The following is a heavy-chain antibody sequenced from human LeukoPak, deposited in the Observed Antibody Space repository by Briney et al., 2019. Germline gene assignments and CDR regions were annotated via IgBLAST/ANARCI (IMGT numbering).Heavy chain of an antibody. V-gene: IGHV3-23*01. D-gene: IGHD6-6*01. J-gene: IGHJ4*02. CDR2: IRGSGGST. CDR1: GFTFSSYA. Sequence: GGSLRLSCAASGFTFSSYAMSWVRQAPGKGLEWVSAIRGSGGSTYYADSVKGRFTISRDNSKNTLYLQMNSLRAEDTAVYYCAKDRVRIAARPLFDYWGQGTLVTVSS. CDR3: AKDRVRIAARPLFDY.